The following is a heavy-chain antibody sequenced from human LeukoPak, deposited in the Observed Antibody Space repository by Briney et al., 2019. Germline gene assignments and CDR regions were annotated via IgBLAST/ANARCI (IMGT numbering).Heavy chain of an antibody. CDR1: GDSISSSDYY. J-gene: IGHJ3*02. CDR3: ARVGFYARAFDI. D-gene: IGHD2/OR15-2a*01. Sequence: PSETLSLTCTVSGDSISSSDYYWSWIRQPPGKGLEWIGYIYYSGSTNYNPSLKSRVTISVDTSKNQFSLKLTSVTAADTGVYYCARVGFYARAFDIWGQGTMITVSS. CDR2: IYYSGST. V-gene: IGHV4-61*08.